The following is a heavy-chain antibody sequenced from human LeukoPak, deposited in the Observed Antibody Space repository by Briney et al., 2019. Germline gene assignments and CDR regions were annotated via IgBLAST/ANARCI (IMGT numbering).Heavy chain of an antibody. D-gene: IGHD3-16*01. CDR3: ARDHDQRNYYYGMDV. CDR1: GVSISSGGYY. V-gene: IGHV4-31*03. CDR2: ISYSGST. J-gene: IGHJ6*01. Sequence: SQTLSLTCTVSGVSISSGGYYWSWIRQHPGQGLEWIGYISYSGSTYYNPSLKSRVTISVDTSKNRFSLKLSSVTATDTAVYYCARDHDQRNYYYGMDVWGQGTTVTVSS.